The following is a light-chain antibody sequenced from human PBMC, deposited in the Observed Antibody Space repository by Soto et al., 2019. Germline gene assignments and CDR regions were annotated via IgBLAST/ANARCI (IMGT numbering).Light chain of an antibody. V-gene: IGKV2-28*01. CDR3: MQALQSPPT. CDR1: QSLLNRNGHNC. CDR2: LGS. J-gene: IGKJ4*01. Sequence: EIVMTQSPLYLPVSPGEPASMSCRSSQSLLNRNGHNCLGWYVQKPGQSPQLLIHLGSTRAPGVPDRFSGSGSGTDFSLHISRVEAEDVGVYYCMQALQSPPTFGGGTKVDIK.